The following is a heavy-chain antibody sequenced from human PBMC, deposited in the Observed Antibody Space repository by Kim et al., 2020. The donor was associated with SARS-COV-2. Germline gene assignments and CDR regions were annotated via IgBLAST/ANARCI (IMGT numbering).Heavy chain of an antibody. CDR3: ARAGGSGRYYNPSKWFDR. CDR2: ISAYNGNT. J-gene: IGHJ5*02. Sequence: ASVKVSCKASGYTFTSYGISWVRQAPGQGLEWMGWISAYNGNTNYAQKLQGRVTMTTDTSTSTAYMELRSLRSDDTAVYYCARAGGSGRYYNPSKWFDRWGQGTLVTVSS. CDR1: GYTFTSYG. D-gene: IGHD3-10*01. V-gene: IGHV1-18*01.